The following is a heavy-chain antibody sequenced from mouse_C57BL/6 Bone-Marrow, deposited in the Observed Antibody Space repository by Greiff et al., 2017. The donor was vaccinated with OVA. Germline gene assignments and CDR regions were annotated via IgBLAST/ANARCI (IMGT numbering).Heavy chain of an antibody. Sequence: QVQLKESGAELARPGASVQLSCKASGYTFTSYGISWVKQRTGQGLEWIGEIYPRSGNTDYNEKFKGKATLTVAKSSSTAYMELRSLTSEDSAVYVCARFNDLYYFDYWGQGTTLTVSS. V-gene: IGHV1-81*01. CDR2: IYPRSGNT. CDR1: GYTFTSYG. D-gene: IGHD2-3*01. CDR3: ARFNDLYYFDY. J-gene: IGHJ2*01.